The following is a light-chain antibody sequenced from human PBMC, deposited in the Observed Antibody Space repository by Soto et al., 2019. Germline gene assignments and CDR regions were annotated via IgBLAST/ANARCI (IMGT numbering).Light chain of an antibody. J-gene: IGKJ1*01. CDR1: QSVSSK. CDR2: GAS. CDR3: QQYNNWRRT. V-gene: IGKV3-15*01. Sequence: EILMTQSPATLSLSPGERATLSCRASQSVSSKLAWYQQRRGQAPRLLIYGASSRATGIPARFSGSGSGTEFTLTISSLQSEDFAVYYCQQYNNWRRTFGQGTKVEIK.